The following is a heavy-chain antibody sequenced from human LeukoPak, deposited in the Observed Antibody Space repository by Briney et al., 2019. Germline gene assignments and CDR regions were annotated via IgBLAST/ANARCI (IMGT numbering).Heavy chain of an antibody. V-gene: IGHV3-21*01. CDR1: GFTFSSYS. D-gene: IGHD6-19*01. J-gene: IGHJ4*02. CDR3: ARDHQYSRGWLQVDFAY. CDR2: ISSSSSYI. Sequence: PGGSLRLSCAASGFTFSSYSMNGVRQAPGKGLEGVSSISSSSSYIYYADSVKGRFTISRDNAKHSLSLQMNSLRAEDTAVYYCARDHQYSRGWLQVDFAYWGQGTLVTVSS.